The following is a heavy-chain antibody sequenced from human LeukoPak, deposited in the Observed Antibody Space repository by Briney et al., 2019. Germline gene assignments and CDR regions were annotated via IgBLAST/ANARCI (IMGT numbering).Heavy chain of an antibody. V-gene: IGHV1-69*04. J-gene: IGHJ4*02. Sequence: SVKVSCKASGVTFSSYAISWVRQAPGQGLEWMGRIIPILGIANYAQKFQGRVTITADKSTSTAYMELSSLRSEDTAVYYCARGSIAEENFDYWGQGTLVTVSS. CDR3: ARGSIAEENFDY. CDR1: GVTFSSYA. CDR2: IIPILGIA. D-gene: IGHD2-21*01.